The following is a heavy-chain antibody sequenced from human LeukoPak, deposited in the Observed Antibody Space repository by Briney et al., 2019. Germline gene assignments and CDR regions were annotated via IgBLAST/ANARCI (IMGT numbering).Heavy chain of an antibody. Sequence: PSETLSLTCTVSGYSISSYYWNWIRQPAGKGLEWIGRIHTSGSTKYNPSLKSRVTMSVDTSKNQFSLKLSSVTAADTAVYYCARVICSGGSCRFDYWGQGTLVTVSS. CDR2: IHTSGST. CDR3: ARVICSGGSCRFDY. CDR1: GYSISSYY. V-gene: IGHV4-4*07. J-gene: IGHJ4*02. D-gene: IGHD2-15*01.